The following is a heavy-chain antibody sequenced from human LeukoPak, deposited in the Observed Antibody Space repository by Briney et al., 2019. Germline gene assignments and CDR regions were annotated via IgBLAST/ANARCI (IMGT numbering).Heavy chain of an antibody. CDR3: AKVSVGKLLQLPSYFDY. CDR1: GFTFSSYW. J-gene: IGHJ4*02. CDR2: IKQEGSEK. D-gene: IGHD5-24*01. V-gene: IGHV3-7*03. Sequence: PGGSLRLSCAASGFTFSSYWMHWVRQAPGKGLEWVANIKQEGSEKYYVDSVKGRFTISRDNAKNSLYLQMNSLRAEDTAVYYCAKVSVGKLLQLPSYFDYWGQGTLVTVSS.